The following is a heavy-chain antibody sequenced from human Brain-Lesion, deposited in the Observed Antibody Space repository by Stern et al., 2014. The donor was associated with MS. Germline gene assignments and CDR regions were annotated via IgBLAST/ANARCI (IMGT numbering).Heavy chain of an antibody. CDR3: ARRGDSSSSGFDY. CDR1: GYRFTSNW. D-gene: IGHD6-6*01. Sequence: EVQLVQSGAEVKKPGESLKISCKGSGYRFTSNWIGWVRQMPGKGLEGMGIIWPCDSDTRYSPSFQGQVTISADKSISTAYLQWSSLQASDTAMYYCARRGDSSSSGFDYWGQGTLVIVSS. CDR2: IWPCDSDT. J-gene: IGHJ4*02. V-gene: IGHV5-51*01.